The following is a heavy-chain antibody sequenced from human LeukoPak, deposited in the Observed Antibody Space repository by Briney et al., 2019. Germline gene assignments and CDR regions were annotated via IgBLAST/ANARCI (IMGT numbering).Heavy chain of an antibody. D-gene: IGHD5-24*01. CDR1: GGTISNYY. V-gene: IGHV4-59*08. Sequence: PSETLSLTCTVSGGTISNYYWSWIRQPPGKGLEWIGYIYNSGSTNYNPSLKSRVTISVDKSKNQFSLKLSSMTDANTAVYYCARHGRRDGYTGFRNHFDYWGQGTLVTVSS. CDR2: IYNSGST. J-gene: IGHJ4*02. CDR3: ARHGRRDGYTGFRNHFDY.